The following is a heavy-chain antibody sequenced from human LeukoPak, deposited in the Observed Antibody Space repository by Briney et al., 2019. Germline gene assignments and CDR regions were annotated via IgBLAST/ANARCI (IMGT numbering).Heavy chain of an antibody. V-gene: IGHV4-61*02. J-gene: IGHJ4*02. CDR2: IYTSGST. Sequence: SQTLSLTCTVSGGSISSGDYYSWSWIRQPAGKGLEWIGRIYTSGSTNYNPSLKNRVTISVDRSKNQFSLKLSSVTAADTAVYYCARDERDCGDCYSYWGQGSLVTVSS. CDR3: ARDERDCGDCYSY. D-gene: IGHD2-21*02. CDR1: GGSISSGDYY.